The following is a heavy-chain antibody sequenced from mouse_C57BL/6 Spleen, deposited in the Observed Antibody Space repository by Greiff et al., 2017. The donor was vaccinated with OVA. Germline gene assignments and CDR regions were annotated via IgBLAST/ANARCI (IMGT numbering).Heavy chain of an antibody. Sequence: VQVVESGAELVRPGASVTLSCKASGYTFTDYEMHWVKQTPVHGLEWIGAIDPETGGTAYNQKFKGKAILTADKSSSTAYMELRSLTSEDSAVYYCTIYSNLYWGQGTTLTVSS. V-gene: IGHV1-15*01. D-gene: IGHD2-5*01. CDR2: IDPETGGT. CDR1: GYTFTDYE. CDR3: TIYSNLY. J-gene: IGHJ2*01.